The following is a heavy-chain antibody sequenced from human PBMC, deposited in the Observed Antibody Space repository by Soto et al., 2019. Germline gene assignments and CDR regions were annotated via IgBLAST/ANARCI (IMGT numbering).Heavy chain of an antibody. CDR1: GGSFSGYY. V-gene: IGHV4-34*01. CDR3: ARVFNTSTANMGGWFDP. CDR2: INHSGST. D-gene: IGHD2-15*01. Sequence: PSETLSLTCAVYGGSFSGYYWSWIRQPPGKGLEWIGEINHSGSTNYNPSLKSRVTISVDTSKNQFSLKLSSVTAADTAVYYCARVFNTSTANMGGWFDPWGQGTLVTVSS. J-gene: IGHJ5*02.